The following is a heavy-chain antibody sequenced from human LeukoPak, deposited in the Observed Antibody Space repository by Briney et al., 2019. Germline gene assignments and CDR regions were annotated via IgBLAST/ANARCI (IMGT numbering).Heavy chain of an antibody. V-gene: IGHV3-20*04. CDR1: GFTFDDYG. D-gene: IGHD5-12*01. Sequence: GGSLRLSCAASGFTFDDYGMSWVRQAPGKGLEWVSGINWNGGSTGYADSVKGRFTISRDNAKNSLYLQMNSLRAEDTALYYCARPYSGYDSEAGAFDIWGQGTMVTVSS. CDR3: ARPYSGYDSEAGAFDI. CDR2: INWNGGST. J-gene: IGHJ3*02.